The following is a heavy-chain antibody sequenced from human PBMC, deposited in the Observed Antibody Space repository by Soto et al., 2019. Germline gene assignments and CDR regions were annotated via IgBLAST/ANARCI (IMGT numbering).Heavy chain of an antibody. CDR1: GLTFSKAW. Sequence: EVQLVESGGGLVKPGGSLRLSCAASGLTFSKAWMSWVRQAPGKGLEWVGRIKSKTDGGTTDYAAPVKGRFTITRDDSKNKLYLQMNSLKTEDTAVYYCTTDALRFLEWLSYWGQGTRVTVSS. CDR2: IKSKTDGGTT. J-gene: IGHJ4*02. D-gene: IGHD3-3*01. CDR3: TTDALRFLEWLSY. V-gene: IGHV3-15*01.